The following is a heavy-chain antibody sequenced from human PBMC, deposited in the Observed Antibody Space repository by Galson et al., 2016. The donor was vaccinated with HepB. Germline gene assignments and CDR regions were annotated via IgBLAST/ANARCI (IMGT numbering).Heavy chain of an antibody. V-gene: IGHV3-74*01. CDR3: ARDPHGAGSSGPSAHDAFDI. CDR1: GFTFSSDW. J-gene: IGHJ3*02. CDR2: SNSDGSST. D-gene: IGHD6-19*01. Sequence: SLRLSCAASGFTFSSDWMHWVRQGPGRGLVWVSRSNSDGSSTSYADSVKGRFTISRDNAKNTLYLQMNSLRADDTGVYYCARDPHGAGSSGPSAHDAFDIWGQGTMVTVSS.